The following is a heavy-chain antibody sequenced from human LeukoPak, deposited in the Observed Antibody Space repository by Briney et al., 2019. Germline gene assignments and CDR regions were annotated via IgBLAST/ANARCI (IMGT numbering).Heavy chain of an antibody. CDR1: GFPFSNYA. CDR2: ISGDGGTT. D-gene: IGHD6-19*01. V-gene: IGHV3-23*01. CDR3: TMFTSGWD. Sequence: GGSLRLSCVASGFPFSNYAMSWVRQAPGKGLECVSVISGDGGTTYYADFAKGRFTISRDNAKNTMSLQMTSLRAEDTAVYYCTMFTSGWDWGQGTLVTVSS. J-gene: IGHJ4*02.